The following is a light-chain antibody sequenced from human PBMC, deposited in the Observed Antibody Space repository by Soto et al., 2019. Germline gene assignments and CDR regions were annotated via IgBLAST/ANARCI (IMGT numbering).Light chain of an antibody. V-gene: IGLV2-23*02. CDR1: SDDIGSFNL. CDR3: CSYAGSRWM. J-gene: IGLJ3*02. Sequence: QSALTQPASVSGSPGQSITFSCTGSSDDIGSFNLVSWYQQYPGKAPKLILYEVYKRPLGVSDRFSGSKSGSTAYLTISGLQAEEEADYHCCSYAGSRWMFGGGTKLTVL. CDR2: EVY.